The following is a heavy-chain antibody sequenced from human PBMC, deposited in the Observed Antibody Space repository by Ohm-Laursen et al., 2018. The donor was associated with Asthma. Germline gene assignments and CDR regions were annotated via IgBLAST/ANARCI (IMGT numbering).Heavy chain of an antibody. V-gene: IGHV2-70*04. CDR3: ARWYYGMDV. CDR2: IDSDDDK. Sequence: TQTLTLTCTFSGFSLSTSRMRVSWIRQPPGQALERLARIDSDDDKLYSTSLKTRLTISKDTSKNQVVLTMTNMDPVDTATYYCARWYYGMDVWGQGTTVTVSS. J-gene: IGHJ6*02. CDR1: GFSLSTSRMR.